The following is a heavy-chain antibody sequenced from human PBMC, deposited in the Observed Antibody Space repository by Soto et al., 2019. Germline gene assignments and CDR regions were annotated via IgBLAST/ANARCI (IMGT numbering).Heavy chain of an antibody. CDR1: GYSFTSYW. V-gene: IGHV5-51*01. CDR3: ARSSPAPLSPNDAFDI. Sequence: PGESLKISCKGSGYSFTSYWIGWVRQMPGKGLEWMGIIYPGDSDTRYSPSSQGHVTISADKSISTAYLQWSSLKASDTAMYYCARSSPAPLSPNDAFDIWGQGTMVTVSS. CDR2: IYPGDSDT. J-gene: IGHJ3*02.